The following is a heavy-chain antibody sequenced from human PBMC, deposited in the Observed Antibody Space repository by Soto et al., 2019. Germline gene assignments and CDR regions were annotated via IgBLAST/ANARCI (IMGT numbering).Heavy chain of an antibody. V-gene: IGHV1-46*01. CDR3: ARVALSGGGWLDP. J-gene: IGHJ5*02. CDR1: GYTFTSYY. Sequence: QVQLVQSGAEVKKPGASVNVSCKASGYTFTSYYMHWVRQAPGQGLEWMGIINPRGGSTTYAQKFQGRVTVTRDTSTSTVYMELSNLRSDDMAIYYCARVALSGGGWLDPWGQGTLVTVSS. D-gene: IGHD1-26*01. CDR2: INPRGGST.